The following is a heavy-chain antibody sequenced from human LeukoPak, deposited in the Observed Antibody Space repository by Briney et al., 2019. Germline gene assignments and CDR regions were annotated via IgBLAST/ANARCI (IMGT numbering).Heavy chain of an antibody. V-gene: IGHV4-59*01. CDR1: GGSISTYY. D-gene: IGHD3-10*01. CDR2: IYYSGST. Sequence: PSETLSLTCTVSGGSISTYYWSWIRQPPGRGLEWIGYIYYSGSTTYNSSLESRVTISVDTSKNQFSLRLNSVTAADTAVYYCVRGRAWFDPWGQGTLVTVSS. J-gene: IGHJ5*02. CDR3: VRGRAWFDP.